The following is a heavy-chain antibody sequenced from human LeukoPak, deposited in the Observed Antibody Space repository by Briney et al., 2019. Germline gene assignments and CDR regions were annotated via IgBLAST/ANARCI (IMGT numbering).Heavy chain of an antibody. CDR2: IKEDGSRI. CDR1: GFTFSNYW. D-gene: IGHD6-19*01. CDR3: VGSSGWLFDY. V-gene: IGHV3-7*01. J-gene: IGHJ4*02. Sequence: GGSLRLSCTGTGFTFSNYWMNWVRQDPGRGLEWVANIKEDGSRINYVDSVKGRFTISRDNAKNSVYLQMDNLRAEDTAVYYCVGSSGWLFDYWGQGILVAVSS.